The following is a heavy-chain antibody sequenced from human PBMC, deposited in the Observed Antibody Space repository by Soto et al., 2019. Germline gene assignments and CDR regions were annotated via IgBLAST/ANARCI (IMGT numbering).Heavy chain of an antibody. CDR2: IYYSGST. D-gene: IGHD3-22*01. Sequence: SETMSLTCTVSGGSISRGDYYWSWIRQPPGKGLEWLGYIYYSGSTYYNPSLKSRVTISVDTSKNQFSLKLSSVTAADTAVYYCARVYFDYYDSSGYYSSYLDYWGQGTLVTVSS. V-gene: IGHV4-30-4*01. J-gene: IGHJ4*02. CDR3: ARVYFDYYDSSGYYSSYLDY. CDR1: GGSISRGDYY.